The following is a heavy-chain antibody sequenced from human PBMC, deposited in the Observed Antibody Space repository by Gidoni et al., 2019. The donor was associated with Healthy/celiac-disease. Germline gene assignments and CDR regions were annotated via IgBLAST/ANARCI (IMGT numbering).Heavy chain of an antibody. V-gene: IGHV3-64*01. D-gene: IGHD2-15*01. CDR2: ISSNGGST. Sequence: EVQLVESGGGLVQPGGSLRLSCAASGFTFSSYAMHWVRQAPGKGLEYVSAISSNGGSTYYANSVKGRFTISRDNSKNTLYLQMGSLRAEDMAVYYCARDRGGSSRGVDAFDIWGQGTMVTVSS. CDR3: ARDRGGSSRGVDAFDI. CDR1: GFTFSSYA. J-gene: IGHJ3*02.